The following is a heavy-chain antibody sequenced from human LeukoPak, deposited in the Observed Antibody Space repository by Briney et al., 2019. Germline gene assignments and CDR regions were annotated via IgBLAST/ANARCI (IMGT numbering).Heavy chain of an antibody. D-gene: IGHD3-16*01. CDR2: IIPIFGTA. V-gene: IGHV1-69*13. CDR3: ARAPHWVNNWFDP. J-gene: IGHJ5*02. Sequence: SVKVSCKASGGTFSSYAISWVRQAPGQGLEWMGGIIPIFGTANYAQKFQGRVTITADESTSTAYMELSSLRSEDTAVYYCARAPHWVNNWFDPWGQGTLVTVSS. CDR1: GGTFSSYA.